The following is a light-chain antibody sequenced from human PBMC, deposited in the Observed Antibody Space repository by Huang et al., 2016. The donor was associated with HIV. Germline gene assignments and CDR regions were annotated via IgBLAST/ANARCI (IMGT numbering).Light chain of an antibody. CDR3: QQGYTTSWT. CDR2: ATD. V-gene: IGKV1-39*01. J-gene: IGKJ4*02. CDR1: QSITTY. Sequence: DIQMTQSPSSLSASVGDRVTITCRASQSITTYLNWYQQKPGKAPTLLIYATDSLQSGVPSRFSGRGSGTEFTLTISRLQPDDVATYYCQQGYTTSWTFGGGTKV.